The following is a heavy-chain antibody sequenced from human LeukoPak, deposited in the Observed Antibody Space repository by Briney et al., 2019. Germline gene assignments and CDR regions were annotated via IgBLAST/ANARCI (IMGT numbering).Heavy chain of an antibody. CDR2: IYSGGST. J-gene: IGHJ3*02. CDR1: GFTVSSNY. D-gene: IGHD2-2*01. V-gene: IGHV3-66*01. Sequence: GGSLRLSCAASGFTVSSNYMSWVRQAPGKGLEWVSVIYSGGSTYYADSVKGRFTISRDNSKNTLYLQMNSLRAEDTAVYYCARVVVLIGYAFDIWGQGTMVTVSS. CDR3: ARVVVLIGYAFDI.